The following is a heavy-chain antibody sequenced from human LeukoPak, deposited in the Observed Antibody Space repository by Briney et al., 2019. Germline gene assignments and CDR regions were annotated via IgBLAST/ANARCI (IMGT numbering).Heavy chain of an antibody. J-gene: IGHJ4*02. CDR2: ISNSKGISD. CDR1: GFTFTSYP. CDR3: ASGALGTATPAFGY. D-gene: IGHD2-21*02. Sequence: GGSLRLSCAVSGFTFTSYPMSWVRQAPGKGLEWVSGISNSKGISDYYADSVKGRFTISRDNSKNTLYLQMNSLGAEDTAVYYCASGALGTATPAFGYWGQGTLVTVSS. V-gene: IGHV3-23*01.